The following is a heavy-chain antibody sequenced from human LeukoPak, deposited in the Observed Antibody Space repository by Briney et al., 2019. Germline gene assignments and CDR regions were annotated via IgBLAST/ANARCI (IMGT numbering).Heavy chain of an antibody. V-gene: IGHV4-34*01. CDR1: GGSLSAYC. CDR3: ARYLDYGGNSRVFQH. D-gene: IGHD4-23*01. CDR2: INHGGST. J-gene: IGHJ1*01. Sequence: PSETLSLTCAVYGGSLSAYCWTWIRQPPGKGLEWIGEINHGGSTNYNPSLKSRVTISIDTSKNQYSLKLSSMTAADTAVYYCARYLDYGGNSRVFQHWGQGTLVTVFS.